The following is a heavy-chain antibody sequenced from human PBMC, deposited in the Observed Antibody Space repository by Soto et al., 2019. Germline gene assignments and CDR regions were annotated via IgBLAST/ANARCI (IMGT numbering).Heavy chain of an antibody. J-gene: IGHJ3*02. V-gene: IGHV4-59*08. CDR1: GGSISSYY. CDR3: ASYNYDFWSGYYRAFDI. CDR2: IYYSGST. D-gene: IGHD3-3*01. Sequence: SETLSLTCTVSGGSISSYYWSWIRQPPGKGLEWIWYIYYSGSTNYNPSLKSRVTISVDTSKNQFSLKLSSVTAADTAVYYCASYNYDFWSGYYRAFDIWGQGTMVTVSS.